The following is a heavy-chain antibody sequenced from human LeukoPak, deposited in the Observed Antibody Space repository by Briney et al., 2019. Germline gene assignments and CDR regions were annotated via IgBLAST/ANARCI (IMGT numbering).Heavy chain of an antibody. CDR3: ARAGYCSSTSCYALDY. CDR2: ISSSSSYI. D-gene: IGHD2-2*03. CDR1: VFPFSSYS. V-gene: IGHV3-21*01. J-gene: IGHJ4*02. Sequence: GGPLRLSCAASVFPFSSYSMIWVRQAPGKGLEWVSSISSSSSYIYYADSVESRFTISRDNAKNSLYLQMNSLRAEDTAVYYCARAGYCSSTSCYALDYWGQGTLVTVSS.